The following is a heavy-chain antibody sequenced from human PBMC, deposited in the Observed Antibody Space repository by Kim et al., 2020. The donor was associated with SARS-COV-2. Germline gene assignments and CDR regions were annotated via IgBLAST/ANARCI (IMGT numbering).Heavy chain of an antibody. J-gene: IGHJ4*02. V-gene: IGHV4-34*01. D-gene: IGHD3-9*01. CDR2: INHSGST. Sequence: SETLSLTCAVYGGSFSGYYWSWIRQPPGKGLEWIGEINHSGSTNYNPSLKSRVTISVDTSKNQFSLKLSSVTAADTAVYYCAREKRYFDWSIEDYWGQGTLVTVSS. CDR3: AREKRYFDWSIEDY. CDR1: GGSFSGYY.